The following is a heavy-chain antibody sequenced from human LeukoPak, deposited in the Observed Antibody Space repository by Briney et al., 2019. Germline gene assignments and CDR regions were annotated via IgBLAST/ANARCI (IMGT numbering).Heavy chain of an antibody. Sequence: SGGSLRLSCAASGFTFSSYWMHWVRQAPGKGLEWVSSISSSSAYIYYADSMKGRFTISRDNAKNSLFLQMNSLRAEDTAVYHCARGQSVAEWGQGTLVTVSS. CDR3: ARGQSVAE. J-gene: IGHJ4*02. CDR2: ISSSSAYI. D-gene: IGHD2-15*01. V-gene: IGHV3-21*04. CDR1: GFTFSSYW.